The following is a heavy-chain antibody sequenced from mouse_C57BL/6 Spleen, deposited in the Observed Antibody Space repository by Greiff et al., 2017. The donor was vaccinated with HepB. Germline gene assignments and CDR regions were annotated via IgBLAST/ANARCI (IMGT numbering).Heavy chain of an antibody. CDR2: IDPSDSYT. Sequence: QVQLQQPGAELVMPGASVKLSCKASGYTFTSYWMHWVKQRPGQGLEWIGEIDPSDSYTNYNQKFKGKSTVTVDKSSSTAYMQLSSLTSADSAVYYCARITGGRGFDYWGQGTTLTVSS. D-gene: IGHD1-1*01. CDR1: GYTFTSYW. V-gene: IGHV1-69*01. J-gene: IGHJ2*01. CDR3: ARITGGRGFDY.